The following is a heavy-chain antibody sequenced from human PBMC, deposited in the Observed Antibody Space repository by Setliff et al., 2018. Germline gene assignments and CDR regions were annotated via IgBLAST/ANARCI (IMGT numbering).Heavy chain of an antibody. CDR3: ATEKFPGDWGDY. Sequence: ASVKVSCKASGYTFTSYGISWVRQAPGQGLEWMGWISAYNGNTNYAQKLQGRVTMTTDTSTSTAYMELTSLRSDDTAVYYCATEKFPGDWGDYWGQGTLVTVSS. CDR2: ISAYNGNT. D-gene: IGHD2-21*01. V-gene: IGHV1-18*01. J-gene: IGHJ4*02. CDR1: GYTFTSYG.